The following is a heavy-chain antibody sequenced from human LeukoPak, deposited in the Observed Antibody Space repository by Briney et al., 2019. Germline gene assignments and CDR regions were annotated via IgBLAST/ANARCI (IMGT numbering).Heavy chain of an antibody. Sequence: ASVKVSCKVSGYTLTELSMHWVRQAPGKGLEWMGGFDPEDGETIYAQKFQGRVTMTEDTSTDTAYMELSSLRSEDTAVYYCATLHYYGSGSYYKSYYFDYWGQGTLVTVSS. CDR3: ATLHYYGSGSYYKSYYFDY. CDR1: GYTLTELS. V-gene: IGHV1-24*01. J-gene: IGHJ4*02. CDR2: FDPEDGET. D-gene: IGHD3-10*01.